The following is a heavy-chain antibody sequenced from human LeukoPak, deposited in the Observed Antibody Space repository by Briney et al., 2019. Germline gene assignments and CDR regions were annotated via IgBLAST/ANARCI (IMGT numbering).Heavy chain of an antibody. J-gene: IGHJ6*02. CDR1: GGSITSYY. Sequence: SETLSLTCAVSGGSITSYYWTWIRQPAGKGLEWIGRIYTSGSTNYNPSLKSRVTMSLDTSKNQLSLKLSSVTAADTAVYYCARGQRMDVWGQGTTVTVPS. CDR3: ARGQRMDV. V-gene: IGHV4-4*07. D-gene: IGHD5-24*01. CDR2: IYTSGST.